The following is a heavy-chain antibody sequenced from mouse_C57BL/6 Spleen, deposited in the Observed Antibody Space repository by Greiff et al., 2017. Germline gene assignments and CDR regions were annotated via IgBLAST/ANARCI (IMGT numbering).Heavy chain of an antibody. CDR2: IDPSDSET. Sequence: QVQLQQPGAELVRPGSSVKLSCKASGYTFTSYWMHWVKQRPIQGLEWIGNIDPSDSETHYNQKFKDKATLTVDKSSSTAYMQLSSLTSEDSAVYDCAREDDSDGYYGAYWGQGTLVTVSA. D-gene: IGHD2-3*01. V-gene: IGHV1-52*01. J-gene: IGHJ3*01. CDR1: GYTFTSYW. CDR3: AREDDSDGYYGAY.